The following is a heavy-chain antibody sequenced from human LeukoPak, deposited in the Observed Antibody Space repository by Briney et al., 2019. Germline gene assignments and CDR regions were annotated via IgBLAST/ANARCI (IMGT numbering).Heavy chain of an antibody. CDR1: GGSINSSNW. J-gene: IGHJ4*02. D-gene: IGHD6-19*01. V-gene: IGHV4-4*02. Sequence: LSETLSLTCAVSGGSINSSNWWSWVRQPPGMGLDWIGEIYHSGSINYNPSHKSCVTISLDKSKNQFSLKLSSVTAADTAFYYCARGVLVGQWLVHFFDYWGQGTLVTVSS. CDR2: IYHSGSI. CDR3: ARGVLVGQWLVHFFDY.